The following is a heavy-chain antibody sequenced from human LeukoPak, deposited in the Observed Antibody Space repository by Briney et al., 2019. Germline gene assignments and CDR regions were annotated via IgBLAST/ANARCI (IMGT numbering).Heavy chain of an antibody. CDR2: ISGSGGST. V-gene: IGHV3-23*01. D-gene: IGHD3-3*01. CDR3: AKDPIWRDFWSGPDY. J-gene: IGHJ4*02. CDR1: GFTFSSYA. Sequence: GGSLRLSCAASGFTFSSYAMSWVRQAPGKGLEWVSAISGSGGSTYYADSVKGRFTISRDNFKNTLYLQMNSLRAEDTAVYYCAKDPIWRDFWSGPDYWGQGTLVTVSS.